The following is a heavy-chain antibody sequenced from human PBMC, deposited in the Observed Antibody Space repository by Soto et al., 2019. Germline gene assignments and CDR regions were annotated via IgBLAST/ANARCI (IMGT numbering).Heavy chain of an antibody. D-gene: IGHD6-13*01. J-gene: IGHJ5*02. CDR1: GGTFSSYA. CDR3: ASCSRSWYDWFDP. V-gene: IGHV1-69*12. Sequence: QVQLVQSGAEVKKPGSSVKVSCQASGGTFSSYAISWVRQAPGQGLEWMGGSIPMFATPNYAQKFQGRVTIAADESTSTAYMALSSLRSEDTAIYYCASCSRSWYDWFDPWGQGTLVTVSS. CDR2: SIPMFATP.